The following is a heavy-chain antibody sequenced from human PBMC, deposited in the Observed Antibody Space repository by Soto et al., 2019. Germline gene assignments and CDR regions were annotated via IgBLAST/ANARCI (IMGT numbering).Heavy chain of an antibody. J-gene: IGHJ4*02. CDR3: ARSNRPSYTSDY. Sequence: EVQLVESGGGLVQPGGSLRLSCAASGFTFSSYCMHWVRQAPGKGLEWVSRINDDGRRTSYADSGKGRFTISRDNAKNTTHLQMNSPRDDDPAIYYCARSNRPSYTSDYWGQGTLVTVSS. V-gene: IGHV3-74*01. CDR2: INDDGRRT. D-gene: IGHD4-4*01. CDR1: GFTFSSYC.